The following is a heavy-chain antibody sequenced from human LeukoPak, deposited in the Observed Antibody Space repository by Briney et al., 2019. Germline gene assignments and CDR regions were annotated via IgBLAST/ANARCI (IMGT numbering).Heavy chain of an antibody. CDR1: GGSISSYY. V-gene: IGHV4-59*12. CDR3: ARSSGYSAFDI. D-gene: IGHD3-22*01. CDR2: IYYSGST. Sequence: PSETLSLTCTVSGGSISSYYWSWIRQPPGKGLEWIGSIYYSGSTYYNPSLKSRVTISVDTSKNQFSLKLSSVTAADTAVYYCARSSGYSAFDIWGQGTMVTVSS. J-gene: IGHJ3*02.